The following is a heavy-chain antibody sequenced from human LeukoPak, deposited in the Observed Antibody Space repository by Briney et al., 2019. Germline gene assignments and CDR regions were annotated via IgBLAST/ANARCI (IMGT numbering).Heavy chain of an antibody. D-gene: IGHD6-6*01. CDR3: ARVRPGHYFDY. CDR1: GFTFSIYW. Sequence: GGSLRPSCTASGFTFSIYWMSWVRQAPGKGLEWVASIKEDGSEEHYVDSVKGRFTISRDNARNSVHVQMNSLRAEDTAVYFCARVRPGHYFDYWGQGALVTVSS. V-gene: IGHV3-7*01. CDR2: IKEDGSEE. J-gene: IGHJ4*02.